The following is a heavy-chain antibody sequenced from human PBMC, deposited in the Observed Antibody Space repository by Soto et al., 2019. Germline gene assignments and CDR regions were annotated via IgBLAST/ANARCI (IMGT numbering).Heavy chain of an antibody. V-gene: IGHV3-23*01. J-gene: IGHJ5*02. CDR3: AKGWVGGDYDPNWFDP. D-gene: IGHD4-17*01. CDR1: GFTFSSYA. CDR2: ISGSGGST. Sequence: EVQLLESGGGLVQPGGSLRLSCAASGFTFSSYAMSWVRQAPGKGLEWVSAISGSGGSTYYADSVKGRFTISRDNSKNTLYLPMHSLRAEDTAVYYCAKGWVGGDYDPNWFDPWGQGTLVTVSS.